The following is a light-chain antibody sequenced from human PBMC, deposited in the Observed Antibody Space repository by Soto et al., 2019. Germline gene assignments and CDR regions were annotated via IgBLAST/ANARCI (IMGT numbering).Light chain of an antibody. CDR3: QQYNTYIDT. Sequence: DVQMTQSPSTLSASVGDRVTITCRASQTISNWLAWYQQKPGKAPRLLIYNASTLASGVPARFSGSGSGTEFTLTISSLQSDDVATYYCQQYNTYIDTFGQGTKVDIK. CDR1: QTISNW. J-gene: IGKJ2*01. V-gene: IGKV1-5*03. CDR2: NAS.